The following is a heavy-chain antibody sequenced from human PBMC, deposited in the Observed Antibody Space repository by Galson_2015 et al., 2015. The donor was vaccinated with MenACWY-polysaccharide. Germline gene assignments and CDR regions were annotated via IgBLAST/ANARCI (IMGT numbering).Heavy chain of an antibody. D-gene: IGHD3-10*01. Sequence: PALVTPSPPLTLPCTFSGYSLRTRGVGGGWIRQPPGKALEWLALITWDDGKRYSPSLKSRLTITKDTSKNQVVLTMPNMDPVDTATYYGAHQSGDDGMDVWGQGTTVTVSS. CDR3: AHQSGDDGMDV. V-gene: IGHV2-5*02. CDR2: ITWDDGK. CDR1: GYSLRTRGVG. J-gene: IGHJ6*02.